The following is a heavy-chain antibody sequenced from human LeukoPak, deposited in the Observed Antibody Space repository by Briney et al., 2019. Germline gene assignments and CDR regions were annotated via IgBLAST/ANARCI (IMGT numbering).Heavy chain of an antibody. V-gene: IGHV3-23*01. J-gene: IGHJ4*02. CDR2: ISGSGGST. CDR1: GFTFSSYA. Sequence: PGGSLRLSCAASGFTFSSYAMSWVRQAPGKGLEWVSAISGSGGSTYYADSVKGRFTISRDNSKNTQYLQMNSLRAEDTAVYYCASRRRYDTPPDYWGQGTLVTVSS. CDR3: ASRRRYDTPPDY. D-gene: IGHD3-9*01.